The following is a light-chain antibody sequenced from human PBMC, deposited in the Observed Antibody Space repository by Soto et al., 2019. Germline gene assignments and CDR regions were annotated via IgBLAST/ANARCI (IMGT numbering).Light chain of an antibody. CDR2: EVT. V-gene: IGLV2-14*01. J-gene: IGLJ2*01. CDR3: SSYTANSIVV. Sequence: QSALTQPASVSGSPGQSITISCTGTSSDVGDYNYVSWYQQHPGKAPKLMIYEVTHRLSGVSNRFSGSTSGYTASLTISGLQDEDEADYYCSSYTANSIVVFGGGTQLTVL. CDR1: SSDVGDYNY.